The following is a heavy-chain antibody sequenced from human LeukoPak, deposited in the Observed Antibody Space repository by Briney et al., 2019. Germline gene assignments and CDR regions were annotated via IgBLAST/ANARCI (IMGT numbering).Heavy chain of an antibody. J-gene: IGHJ4*02. CDR3: ARGDDYGDYWGLY. CDR1: GYIFTNYH. D-gene: IGHD4-17*01. CDR2: INPGGGST. V-gene: IGHV1-46*01. Sequence: ASVKVSCKASGYIFTNYHMHWVRQAPGQGLEWMGIINPGGGSTSYAQKFQGRVTMTRDTSTSTAYMELRSLISDDAAVYYCARGDDYGDYWGLYWGQGTLVTVSS.